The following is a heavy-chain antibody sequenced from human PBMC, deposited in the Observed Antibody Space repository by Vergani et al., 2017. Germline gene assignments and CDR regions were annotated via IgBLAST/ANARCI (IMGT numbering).Heavy chain of an antibody. Sequence: VQLLQSGSELKKPGESLKISCEGSGYTFTDYWVGWVRQKPGKGLEWMGVFYARDSITRYSLSFEGQVTISADKSINTAYLEWDSLRASDSSMYYCVRRRWEPQEVDYWGQGTLVTV. D-gene: IGHD1-26*01. CDR3: VRRRWEPQEVDY. CDR2: FYARDSIT. J-gene: IGHJ4*02. CDR1: GYTFTDYW. V-gene: IGHV5-51*01.